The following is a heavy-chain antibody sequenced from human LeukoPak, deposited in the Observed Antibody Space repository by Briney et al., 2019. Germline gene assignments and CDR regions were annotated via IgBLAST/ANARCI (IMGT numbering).Heavy chain of an antibody. Sequence: ASVKVSCKASGYTFTGYYMHWVRQAPGQGLEWMGWINPNSGCTNYAQKFQGRATMTRDTSISTAYMEMSRLRSDDTAVYYCARVRGYYGSGSYATGKNYYGMDVWGQGTTVTVSS. CDR2: INPNSGCT. D-gene: IGHD3-10*01. CDR3: ARVRGYYGSGSYATGKNYYGMDV. J-gene: IGHJ6*02. CDR1: GYTFTGYY. V-gene: IGHV1-2*02.